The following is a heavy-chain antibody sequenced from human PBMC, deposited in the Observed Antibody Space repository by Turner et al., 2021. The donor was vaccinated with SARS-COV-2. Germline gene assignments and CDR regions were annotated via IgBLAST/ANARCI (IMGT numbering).Heavy chain of an antibody. V-gene: IGHV3-64D*06. CDR3: VKGSY. J-gene: IGHJ4*02. Sequence: EVQLVESGGGLVQPGGSLRLSCSASGFTFSSYAMHWVHQTPGKGLEYVSATSSNGGSTYYADSVKGRFTISRDNSKNTLYLQMRSLTTEDTAVYYCVKGSYWGQGTLVTVSS. CDR2: TSSNGGST. CDR1: GFTFSSYA.